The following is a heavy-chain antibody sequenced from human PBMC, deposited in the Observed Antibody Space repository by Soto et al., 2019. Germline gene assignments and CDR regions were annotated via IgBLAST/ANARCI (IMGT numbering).Heavy chain of an antibody. CDR3: AGNTCYDFWSGYYIGYYDGMDV. Sequence: PSETLSLTCPVSCCSISRGGYYWSWIRQHPGKALEWIGYIYYSGSTYYNPSLKSRVTISVDTSKNQFSLKLSSVTAADTAVYYCAGNTCYDFWSGYYIGYYDGMDVWGQGTTVTVS. V-gene: IGHV4-31*03. CDR2: IYYSGST. CDR1: CCSISRGGYY. J-gene: IGHJ6*02. D-gene: IGHD3-3*01.